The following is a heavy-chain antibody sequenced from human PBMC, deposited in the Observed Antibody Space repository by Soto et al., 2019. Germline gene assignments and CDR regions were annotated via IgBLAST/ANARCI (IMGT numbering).Heavy chain of an antibody. CDR1: GYTFTSYG. V-gene: IGHV1-18*01. CDR3: ARDNGYESDY. CDR2: ISAYNGNT. J-gene: IGHJ4*02. D-gene: IGHD5-12*01. Sequence: QVQLVQSGAEVKKPGASVKVSCKASGYTFTSYGISWVRQAPGQGLEWMGWISAYNGNTNYAQKLQGRATMTTDTAPSTAYTELRSLCSDATAVYYCARDNGYESDYWGQGTLVTVSS.